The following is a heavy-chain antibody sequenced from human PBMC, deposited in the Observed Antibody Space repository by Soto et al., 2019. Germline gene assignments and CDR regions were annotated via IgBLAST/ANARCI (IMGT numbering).Heavy chain of an antibody. V-gene: IGHV4-61*01. CDR1: GGSGSSGRYY. D-gene: IGHD3-16*01. CDR2: IYYSGCT. CDR3: AIFGIGLGC. Sequence: SDALSRICTVSGGSGSSGRYYWSSILQPPGKGLEWIGYIYYSGCTNYNPSLKSRVTISVDTSKNQFSLKLSSVTTADTSVYYCAIFGIGLGCWGQGTLVTVSS. J-gene: IGHJ4*02.